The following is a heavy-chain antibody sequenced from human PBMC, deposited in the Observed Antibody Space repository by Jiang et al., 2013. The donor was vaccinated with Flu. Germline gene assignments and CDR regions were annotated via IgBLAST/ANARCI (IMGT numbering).Heavy chain of an antibody. V-gene: IGHV4-39*07. J-gene: IGHJ4*02. D-gene: IGHD1-26*01. CDR2: IYYSGST. CDR3: ARQVASGSYPNKYYFDY. Sequence: LLKPSETLSLTCTVSGGSISTSSYYWGWIRQPPGKGLEWIGSIYYSGSTYYNPSLKSRATISVDTSKSQFSLKLNSVTAADTAVYYCARQVASGSYPNKYYFDYWGQGTLVTVSS. CDR1: GGSISTSSYY.